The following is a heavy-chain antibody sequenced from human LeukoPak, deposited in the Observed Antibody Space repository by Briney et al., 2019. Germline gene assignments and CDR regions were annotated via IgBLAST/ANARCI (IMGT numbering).Heavy chain of an antibody. V-gene: IGHV4-31*03. J-gene: IGHJ3*02. Sequence: PSETLSLTCTVSGGSISSGDYYWSWIRQHPGKGLEWIGYIYYSGSTSYNPSLKSRVTISVDTSKNQFSLKLSSVTAADTAVYYRARDNGSGSYYVFDIWGQGAMVTVSS. CDR2: IYYSGST. CDR3: ARDNGSGSYYVFDI. D-gene: IGHD3-10*01. CDR1: GGSISSGDYY.